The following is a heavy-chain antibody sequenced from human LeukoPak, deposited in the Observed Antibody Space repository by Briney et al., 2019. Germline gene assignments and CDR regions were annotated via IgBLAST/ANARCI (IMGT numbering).Heavy chain of an antibody. CDR3: ARDRTMVRGLANYFYGMDV. J-gene: IGHJ6*02. D-gene: IGHD3-10*01. CDR2: ISTSGRTT. V-gene: IGHV3-48*03. CDR1: GFSFSSDE. Sequence: PGGSLRLSCAASGFSFSSDELNWVRQAPGKGLEWLSYISTSGRTTYYADPVKGRFTISRDNAKNSLYLQMSSLRAEDTAVYYCARDRTMVRGLANYFYGMDVWGQGTTVIVSS.